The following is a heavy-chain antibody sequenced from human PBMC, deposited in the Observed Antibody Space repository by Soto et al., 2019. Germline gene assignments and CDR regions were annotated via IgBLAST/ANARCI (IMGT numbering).Heavy chain of an antibody. CDR3: ARVHGDYVLGAFDI. V-gene: IGHV3-53*02. D-gene: IGHD4-17*01. J-gene: IGHJ3*02. CDR1: GFTVSSNY. Sequence: EVQLVETGGGLIQPGGSLRLSCAASGFTVSSNYMSWVRQAPGKGLEWVSVIYSGGSTYYADSVKGRFTISRDNSKNTLYLQMNSLRAEDTAVYYCARVHGDYVLGAFDIWGQGTMVTVSS. CDR2: IYSGGST.